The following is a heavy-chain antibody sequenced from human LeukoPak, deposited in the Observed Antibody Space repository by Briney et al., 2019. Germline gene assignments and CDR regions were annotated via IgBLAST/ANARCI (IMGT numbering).Heavy chain of an antibody. CDR1: GYTFTGYF. Sequence: ASVTVSCTASGYTFTGYFMHWVRQAPGQGPGWMGLINPKSGVTRYGQKFQGRVTMTRDTAINTVHMELTSLRSDDSAVYYCARALISNPGPPFDPWGQGTLVTVSS. CDR3: ARALISNPGPPFDP. J-gene: IGHJ5*02. V-gene: IGHV1-2*02. CDR2: INPKSGVT. D-gene: IGHD2-15*01.